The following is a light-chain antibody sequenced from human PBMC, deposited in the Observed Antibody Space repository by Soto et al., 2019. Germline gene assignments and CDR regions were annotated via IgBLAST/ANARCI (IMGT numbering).Light chain of an antibody. CDR2: DVG. J-gene: IGLJ2*01. Sequence: QSALTQPASVSGSPGQSITISCTGTTNDVGAYNYVSWYQQDPGKAPKLMIYDVGNRPSGVSNRFSGSKSGNTASLTISGLQAEDEADYYCSSFTSSNTVVFGGGTKLTVL. CDR3: SSFTSSNTVV. CDR1: TNDVGAYNY. V-gene: IGLV2-14*01.